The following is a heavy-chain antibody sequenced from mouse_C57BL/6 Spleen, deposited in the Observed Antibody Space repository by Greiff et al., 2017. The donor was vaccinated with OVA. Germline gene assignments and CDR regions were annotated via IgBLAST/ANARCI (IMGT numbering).Heavy chain of an antibody. J-gene: IGHJ2*01. CDR3: ARDYGSSLDY. V-gene: IGHV1-54*01. Sequence: VQLQQSGAELVRPGTSVKVSCKASGYAFTNYLIEWVKQRPGQGLEWIGVINPGSGGTNYNEKFKGKATLTADNSSSTAYMQLSSLTSEDSAVYFCARDYGSSLDYWGQGTTLTVSS. CDR2: INPGSGGT. D-gene: IGHD1-1*01. CDR1: GYAFTNYL.